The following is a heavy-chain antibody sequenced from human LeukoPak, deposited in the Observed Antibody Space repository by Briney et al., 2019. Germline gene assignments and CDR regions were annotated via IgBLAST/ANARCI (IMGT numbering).Heavy chain of an antibody. CDR2: IRGSGDRT. CDR3: AELGITMIGGV. D-gene: IGHD3-10*02. Sequence: PGGSLRLSCAASGFTFDDYAMHWVRQAPGKGLEWVSAIRGSGDRTHYADSVKGRFTISRDNAKNSLYLQMNSLRAEDTAVYYCAELGITMIGGVWGKGTTVTISS. V-gene: IGHV3-23*01. J-gene: IGHJ6*04. CDR1: GFTFDDYA.